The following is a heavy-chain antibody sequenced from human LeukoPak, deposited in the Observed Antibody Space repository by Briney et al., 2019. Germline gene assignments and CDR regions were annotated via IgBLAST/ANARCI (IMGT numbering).Heavy chain of an antibody. V-gene: IGHV1-8*03. J-gene: IGHJ4*02. CDR3: AFSSGWYYFDY. Sequence: ASVKVSCKXSGYTFTSYDINWVRQATGQGLEWMGWMNPNSGNTGYAQKFQGRVTITRNTSISTAYMELSSLRSEDTAVYYCAFSSGWYYFDYWGQGTLVTISS. CDR1: GYTFTSYD. D-gene: IGHD6-19*01. CDR2: MNPNSGNT.